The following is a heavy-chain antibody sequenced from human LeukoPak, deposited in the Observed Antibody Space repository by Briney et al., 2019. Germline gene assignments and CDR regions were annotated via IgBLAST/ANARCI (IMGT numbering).Heavy chain of an antibody. V-gene: IGHV4-4*02. J-gene: IGHJ4*02. Sequence: SETLSLTCAVSGGSILTTNWWSWGPQPPGKGLEWIGEVHLSGASNYNPSLKSRVNMSIDKSKNQLSLELTSVTAADTAIYYCTRESGAFSPFGFWGQGTLVTVSS. CDR3: TRESGAFSPFGF. CDR2: VHLSGAS. D-gene: IGHD1-26*01. CDR1: GGSILTTNW.